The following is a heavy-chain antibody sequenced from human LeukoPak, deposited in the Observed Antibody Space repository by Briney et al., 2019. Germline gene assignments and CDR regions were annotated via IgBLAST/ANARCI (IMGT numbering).Heavy chain of an antibody. J-gene: IGHJ4*02. D-gene: IGHD1-26*01. CDR1: GYSISSGYY. V-gene: IGHV4-38-2*02. CDR2: TYHSGST. Sequence: PSETLSLTCTVSGYSISSGYYWGWIRQPPGKGLEWIGSTYHSGSTYYNPSLKSRVTISVDTSKNQFSLKLSSVTAADTAVYYCARDRGKGATRFDYWGQGTLVTVSS. CDR3: ARDRGKGATRFDY.